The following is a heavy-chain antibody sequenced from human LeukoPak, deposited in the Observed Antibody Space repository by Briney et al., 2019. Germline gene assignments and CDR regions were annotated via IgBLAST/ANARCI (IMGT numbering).Heavy chain of an antibody. V-gene: IGHV3-23*01. D-gene: IGHD3-10*01. CDR2: ISGSGGET. Sequence: GGSLRLSRAVSEITLSNYGMSWVRQAPGKGLEWVAGISGSGGETNYADSVKGRFTISRDNPKNTLYLQMNSLRAEDTAVYFCAKRGVVIRVFLVGYHKEAYYFDSWGQGALVTVSS. J-gene: IGHJ4*02. CDR3: AKRGVVIRVFLVGYHKEAYYFDS. CDR1: EITLSNYG.